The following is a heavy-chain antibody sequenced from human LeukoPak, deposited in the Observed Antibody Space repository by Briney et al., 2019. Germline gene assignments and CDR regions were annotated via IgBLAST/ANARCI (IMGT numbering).Heavy chain of an antibody. CDR1: GGSFSNYY. CDR2: INDSGRT. Sequence: PSESLSLTCAVFGGSFSNYYWSWIRQPPGKGLEWIVEINDSGRTNYNPSLMSRDTVCVDKSKNQSSLRLTSVTATDTAVYYCARRWNYGRNYYIDVWGNGATVSVSS. V-gene: IGHV4-34*01. D-gene: IGHD1-7*01. J-gene: IGHJ6*03. CDR3: ARRWNYGRNYYIDV.